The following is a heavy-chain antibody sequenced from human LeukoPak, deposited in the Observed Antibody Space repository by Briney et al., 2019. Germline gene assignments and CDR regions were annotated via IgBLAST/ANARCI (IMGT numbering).Heavy chain of an antibody. V-gene: IGHV4-59*01. CDR1: GGSISSYY. CDR2: IYYSGST. D-gene: IGHD3-16*01. CDR3: ARANYDYVWGTSPFDY. J-gene: IGHJ4*02. Sequence: PSETLSLTCTVSGGSISSYYWSWIRQPPGKGLEWIGYIYYSGSTNYNPSLKSRATISVDTSKNQFSLKLSSVTAADTAVYYCARANYDYVWGTSPFDYWGQGTLVTVSS.